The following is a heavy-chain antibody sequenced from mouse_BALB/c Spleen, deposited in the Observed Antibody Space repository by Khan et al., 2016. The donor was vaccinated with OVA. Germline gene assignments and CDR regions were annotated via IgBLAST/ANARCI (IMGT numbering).Heavy chain of an antibody. J-gene: IGHJ3*01. Sequence: QVQLQQSGAELARPGASVKMPCKASGYTFTTYTIHWVKQGPGQGLEWIGYIIPTNDYANYNQKFKDRATLTADKSSSTAYMQLSSLTSEDSALYYCAREGAYYRSDGWFAYWGQGTLVTVSA. CDR1: GYTFTTYT. CDR2: IIPTNDYA. D-gene: IGHD2-14*01. V-gene: IGHV1-4*01. CDR3: AREGAYYRSDGWFAY.